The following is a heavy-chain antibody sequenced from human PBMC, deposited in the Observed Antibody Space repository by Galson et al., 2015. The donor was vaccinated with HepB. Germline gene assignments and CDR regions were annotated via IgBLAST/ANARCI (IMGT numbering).Heavy chain of an antibody. D-gene: IGHD2-15*01. J-gene: IGHJ3*01. Sequence: SLRLSCAASGFTSSTYSLNWVRQAPGKGLEWVSSISSSSTYIYYTDSVRGRFTISRDDAKNSLYLQMIGLRAEDTAVYYCTRDCSGAICYGAFDLWGQGTMVTVSS. CDR1: GFTSSTYS. V-gene: IGHV3-21*01. CDR3: TRDCSGAICYGAFDL. CDR2: ISSSSTYI.